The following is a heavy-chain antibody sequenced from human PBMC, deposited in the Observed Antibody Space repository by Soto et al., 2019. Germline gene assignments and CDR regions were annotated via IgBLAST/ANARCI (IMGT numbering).Heavy chain of an antibody. CDR2: ISYDGSNK. D-gene: IGHD1-26*01. J-gene: IGHJ5*02. CDR1: GFTFSSYA. CDR3: ARDRTGSYYWFDP. V-gene: IGHV3-30-3*01. Sequence: QVQLVESGGGVVQPGRSLRLSCAASGFTFSSYAMHWVRQAPGKGLEWVAVISYDGSNKYYADSVKGRFTISRDNSKNTLYLQMNSLRAEDTAVYYCARDRTGSYYWFDPWGQGTLVTVSS.